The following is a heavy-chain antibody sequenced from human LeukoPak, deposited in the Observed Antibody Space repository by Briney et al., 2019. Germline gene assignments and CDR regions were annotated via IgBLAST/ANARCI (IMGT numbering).Heavy chain of an antibody. V-gene: IGHV3-33*01. J-gene: IGHJ5*02. D-gene: IGHD6-13*01. Sequence: GGSLRLSCTASGFTFSSYGMHWVRQAPGKGLEWVAVIWYDGSNKYYADSVKGRFTISRDNSRNTLYLQMNSRRAEDTAVYYCARDSGPFRVSSSWKDWFDPWGQGTLVTVSS. CDR1: GFTFSSYG. CDR2: IWYDGSNK. CDR3: ARDSGPFRVSSSWKDWFDP.